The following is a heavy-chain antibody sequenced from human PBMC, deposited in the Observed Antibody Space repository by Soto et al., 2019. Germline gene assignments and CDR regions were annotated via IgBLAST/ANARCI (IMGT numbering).Heavy chain of an antibody. V-gene: IGHV1-18*01. D-gene: IGHD3-22*01. CDR1: GYTFTNYG. J-gene: IGHJ4*02. CDR2: ISGYNGNT. Sequence: QVQLVQSGPEVRKPGASVKVSCKAAGYTFTNYGINWVRQAPGQGPEWMGWISGYNGNTNFAQKFQGRVTMTTDTSTSTAYMELRSLRSDDTAVYYCARGVDSSVGYVDLWGQGTLVTVSS. CDR3: ARGVDSSVGYVDL.